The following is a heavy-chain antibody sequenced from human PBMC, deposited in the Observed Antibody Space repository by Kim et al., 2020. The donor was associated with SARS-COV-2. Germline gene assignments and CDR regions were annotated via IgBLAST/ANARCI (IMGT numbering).Heavy chain of an antibody. CDR1: GYTFTNYG. CDR3: ARDPSNAMDLLIRYYGMDV. J-gene: IGHJ6*02. Sequence: ASVKVSCKASGYTFTNYGISWVRQAPGQGLEWMGWISAYNGDTKYAQKVQDRVTMTTDTSTSRAYMELMSLRSDDTAVYYCARDPSNAMDLLIRYYGMDVWGQGTTVTVSS. D-gene: IGHD2-2*01. V-gene: IGHV1-18*01. CDR2: ISAYNGDT.